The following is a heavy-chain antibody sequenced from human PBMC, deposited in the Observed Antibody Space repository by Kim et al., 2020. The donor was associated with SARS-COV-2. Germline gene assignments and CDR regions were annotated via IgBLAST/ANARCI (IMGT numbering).Heavy chain of an antibody. D-gene: IGHD5-12*01. J-gene: IGHJ4*02. Sequence: SVKVSCKASGGTFSSYAITWVRQAPGQGLEWMGRIIPILDLEKYAQKFQGRLTMTADKSTTTVYMELSSLRSDDTAVYYCARVEGDGYNSGHFDLWGQGTLVTVSS. CDR1: GGTFSSYA. CDR3: ARVEGDGYNSGHFDL. CDR2: IIPILDLE. V-gene: IGHV1-69*04.